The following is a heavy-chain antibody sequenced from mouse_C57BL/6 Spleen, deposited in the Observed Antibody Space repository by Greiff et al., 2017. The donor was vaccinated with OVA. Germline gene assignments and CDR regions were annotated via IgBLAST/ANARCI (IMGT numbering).Heavy chain of an antibody. CDR1: GYTFISYW. V-gene: IGHV1-55*01. D-gene: IGHD1-1*01. CDR3: ARGYYYGSSYLYYFDY. Sequence: QVQLQQPGAELVKPGASVKMSCKASGYTFISYWITWVKQRPGQGLEWIGDIYPGSGSTNYNEKFKSKATLTVDTSSSTAYMQLSSLTSEDSAVYYCARGYYYGSSYLYYFDYWGQGTTLTVSS. J-gene: IGHJ2*01. CDR2: IYPGSGST.